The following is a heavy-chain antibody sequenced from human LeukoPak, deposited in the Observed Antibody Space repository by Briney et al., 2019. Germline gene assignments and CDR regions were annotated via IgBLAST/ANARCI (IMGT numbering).Heavy chain of an antibody. CDR3: AKHIYAVVSIQQ. D-gene: IGHD3-22*01. CDR1: GFTLSNHW. J-gene: IGHJ1*01. CDR2: IKQDGIEK. Sequence: GGSLRLSCAASGFTLSNHWMIWVRQAPGKGLECVANIKQDGIEKYYPDSVKGRFTISRDDSTNTLYLEMSSLKTGDTAVYYCAKHIYAVVSIQQWGQGTLVTVSS. V-gene: IGHV3-7*03.